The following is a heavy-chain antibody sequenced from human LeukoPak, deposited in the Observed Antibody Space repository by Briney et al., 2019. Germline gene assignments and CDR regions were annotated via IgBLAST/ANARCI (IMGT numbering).Heavy chain of an antibody. CDR1: GYTFTGYY. V-gene: IGHV1-2*02. J-gene: IGHJ5*02. CDR3: ARGPGLYGDYVWFDP. Sequence: GASVKVSCKASGYTFTGYYMHWVRQAPGQGLEWMGWISPTSGGTNYAQKFQGRVTMTRNTSISTAYMELSSLRSEDTAVYYCARGPGLYGDYVWFDPWGQGTLVTVSS. D-gene: IGHD4-17*01. CDR2: ISPTSGGT.